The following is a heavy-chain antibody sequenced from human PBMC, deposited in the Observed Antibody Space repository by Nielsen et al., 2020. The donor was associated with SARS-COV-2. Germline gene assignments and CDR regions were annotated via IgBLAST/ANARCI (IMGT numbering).Heavy chain of an antibody. V-gene: IGHV3-30*06. J-gene: IGHJ6*02. D-gene: IGHD2-15*01. CDR3: ARDHGYCSGGSCYRHYSYGMDV. CDR1: GFTFSSYG. Sequence: GGSLRLSCAASGFTFSSYGMHWARQAPGKGLKWVAVISYDGSTKHHADSAKGRFAVSRDNSKNTLHLQMDSLRAEDTAIYYCARDHGYCSGGSCYRHYSYGMDVWGQGTPVTVSS. CDR2: ISYDGSTK.